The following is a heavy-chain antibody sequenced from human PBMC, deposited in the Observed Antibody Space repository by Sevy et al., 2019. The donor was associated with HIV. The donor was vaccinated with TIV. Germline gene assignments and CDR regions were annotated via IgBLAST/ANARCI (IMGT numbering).Heavy chain of an antibody. J-gene: IGHJ4*02. CDR2: IKSKTDGETR. V-gene: IGHV3-15*07. Sequence: GSLRLSCVASGFTFTNAWMDWVRQAPGKGLEWVGRIKSKTDGETRAYAAPVKGRFSISRDDSKNTLYLQMNSLKTEDTAVYYCTTKAPIAAVGTDYWGQGTLVTVSS. CDR1: GFTFTNAW. D-gene: IGHD6-13*01. CDR3: TTKAPIAAVGTDY.